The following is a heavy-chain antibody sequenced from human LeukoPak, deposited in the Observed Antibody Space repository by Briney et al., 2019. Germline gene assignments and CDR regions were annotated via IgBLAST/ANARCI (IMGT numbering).Heavy chain of an antibody. CDR1: GGSISSSTYY. CDR2: IYYSGST. D-gene: IGHD4-23*01. CDR3: AGISTVVNYFDY. V-gene: IGHV4-39*01. J-gene: IGHJ4*02. Sequence: PSETLSLTCTVSGGSISSSTYYWGWIRQPPGMGLEWIGSIYYSGSTYYNPSLRSRVTISVDTSKNQFSLKLSSVTAADTAVYYCAGISTVVNYFDYWGQGTLVTVSS.